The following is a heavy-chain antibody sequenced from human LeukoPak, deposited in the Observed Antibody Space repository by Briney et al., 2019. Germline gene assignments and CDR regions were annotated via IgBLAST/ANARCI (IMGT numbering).Heavy chain of an antibody. CDR2: SSHSGST. D-gene: IGHD5/OR15-5a*01. Sequence: SETLSLTCAVYGGSFTDYYWSWIRQSPGKGLEWIGESSHSGSTNYNPSLKSRVTISLDASKNQFSLKLTSVTAADTAVYYCASVSGLNNFDYWGQGTLVTVSS. CDR1: GGSFTDYY. CDR3: ASVSGLNNFDY. V-gene: IGHV4-34*01. J-gene: IGHJ4*02.